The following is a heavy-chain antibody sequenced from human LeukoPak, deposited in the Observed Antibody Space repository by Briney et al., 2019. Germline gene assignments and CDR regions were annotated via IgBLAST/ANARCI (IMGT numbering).Heavy chain of an antibody. D-gene: IGHD6-19*01. CDR3: ARGQAAVAGKGFDY. Sequence: GGSLRLSCAASGFTFSSYDMHWVRQATGKGLEWVSAIGTAGDTYYPGSVKGRFTISRENAKNSLYLQMNSLRAGDTAVYYCARGQAAVAGKGFDYWGQGTLVTVSS. CDR1: GFTFSSYD. V-gene: IGHV3-13*01. CDR2: IGTAGDT. J-gene: IGHJ4*02.